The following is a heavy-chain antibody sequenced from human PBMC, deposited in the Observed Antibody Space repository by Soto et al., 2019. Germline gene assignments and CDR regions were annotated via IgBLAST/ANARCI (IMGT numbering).Heavy chain of an antibody. Sequence: PGGSLRLSCAAIGFSLRSDWMAWVRQIPGKGLEFVANIKEDGSVKNYVDSVKGRFSISRDNDKNSLYLQMNSLRAEDTAVYYCGTDRWGGAFDMCGQGTTVTVSS. CDR1: GFSLRSDW. CDR3: GTDRWGGAFDM. J-gene: IGHJ3*02. D-gene: IGHD3-10*01. V-gene: IGHV3-7*01. CDR2: IKEDGSVK.